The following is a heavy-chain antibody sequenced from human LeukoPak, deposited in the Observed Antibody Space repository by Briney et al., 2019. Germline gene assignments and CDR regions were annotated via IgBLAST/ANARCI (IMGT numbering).Heavy chain of an antibody. CDR3: ARSHSVWTSFDY. J-gene: IGHJ4*02. V-gene: IGHV4-59*01. CDR2: IYYSGST. D-gene: IGHD3/OR15-3a*01. Sequence: PSETLSLTCTVSGGSIRSYYWSWIRQPPGKGLEWIGYIYYSGSTNYNPSLKSRVTISVGTSKNQFSLKLSSVTAADTAVYYCARSHSVWTSFDYWGQGTLVTVSS. CDR1: GGSIRSYY.